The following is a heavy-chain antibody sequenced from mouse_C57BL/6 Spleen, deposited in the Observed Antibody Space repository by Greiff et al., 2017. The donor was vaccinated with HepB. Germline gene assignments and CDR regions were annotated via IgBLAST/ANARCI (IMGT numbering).Heavy chain of an antibody. J-gene: IGHJ2*01. Sequence: QVQLQQPGTELVKPGASVKLSCKASGYTFTSYWMHWVKQRPGQGLEWIGNINPSNGGTNYNEKFKSKATLTVDKSSSTAYMQLGSLTSEDSAVYYCARGGDHYYGSSYEGYFDYWGQGTTLTVSS. CDR3: ARGGDHYYGSSYEGYFDY. CDR2: INPSNGGT. V-gene: IGHV1-53*01. CDR1: GYTFTSYW. D-gene: IGHD1-1*01.